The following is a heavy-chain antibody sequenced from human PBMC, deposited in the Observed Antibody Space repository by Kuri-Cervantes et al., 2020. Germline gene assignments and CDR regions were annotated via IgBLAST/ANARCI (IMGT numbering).Heavy chain of an antibody. V-gene: IGHV5-51*01. CDR2: IYPGDSDT. CDR1: GYSFTSYW. Sequence: GGSLRLSCKGSGYSFTSYWIGWVRQMPGKGLEWMGIIYPGDSDTRYSPSFQGQVTISADKSISTAYLQWSSLKASDTAMYYCARQRIHYDSSGYLDPWGQGTLVTVSS. D-gene: IGHD3-22*01. J-gene: IGHJ5*02. CDR3: ARQRIHYDSSGYLDP.